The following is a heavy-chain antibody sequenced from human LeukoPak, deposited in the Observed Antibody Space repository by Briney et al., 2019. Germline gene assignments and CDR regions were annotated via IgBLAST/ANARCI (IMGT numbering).Heavy chain of an antibody. CDR1: GFTFRNYA. V-gene: IGHV3-23*01. D-gene: IGHD3/OR15-3a*01. J-gene: IGHJ4*02. CDR3: AKGRALWTYDFDS. CDR2: VSGSGDGT. Sequence: GGSLRLSCAASGFTFRNYAMMWVRLAPGKGPEWVSTVSGSGDGTYYADSVKGRFTISRDNSKNTLYLQMNSLRGEDTAVYYCAKGRALWTYDFDSWGQGTLVTVSS.